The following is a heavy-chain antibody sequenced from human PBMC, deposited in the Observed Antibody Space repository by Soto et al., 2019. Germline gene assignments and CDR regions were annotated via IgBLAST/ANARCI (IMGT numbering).Heavy chain of an antibody. CDR1: GGSISSGDYY. Sequence: QVQLQESGPGLVKPSQTLSLTCTVSGGSISSGDYYWSWIRQPPGKGLEWIGYIYYSGSTYYNPSLKRXXNXSXXMARIQLPTKIHSVTSSDTAVYYCAIVSPGNDFAYWGQETLDTVSS. J-gene: IGHJ4*02. CDR2: IYYSGST. D-gene: IGHD4-4*01. CDR3: AIVSPGNDFAY. V-gene: IGHV4-30-4*01.